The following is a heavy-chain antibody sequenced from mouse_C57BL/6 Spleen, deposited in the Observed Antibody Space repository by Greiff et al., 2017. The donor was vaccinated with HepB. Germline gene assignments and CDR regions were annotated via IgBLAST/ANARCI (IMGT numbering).Heavy chain of an antibody. CDR1: GYAFSSSW. CDR2: IYPGDGDT. D-gene: IGHD2-2*01. J-gene: IGHJ4*01. CDR3: AKRGVTTGYYDAMDY. V-gene: IGHV1-82*01. Sequence: VQLQQSGPELVKPGASVKISCKASGYAFSSSWMNWVKQRPGKGLEWIGRIYPGDGDTNYNGKFKGKATLTADISSSTAYMQLSSLTSEDSAVYFCAKRGVTTGYYDAMDYWGQGTSVTVSS.